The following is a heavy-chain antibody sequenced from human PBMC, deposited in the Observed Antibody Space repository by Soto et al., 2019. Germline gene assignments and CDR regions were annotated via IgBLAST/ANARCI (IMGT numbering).Heavy chain of an antibody. CDR1: GGAIRNTSDS. CDR2: IYYSGST. V-gene: IGHV4-39*01. J-gene: IGHJ6*03. CDR3: ARHVARRTSGGSYMDV. D-gene: IGHD1-26*01. Sequence: SETLSLTCTVSGGAIRNTSDSWGCIRQPPGKGLEWSGSIYYSGSTSYNPSLKSRATISVDTSRNPSSLPLSSVTAAGTAVYYCARHVARRTSGGSYMDVWGKGITVTVSS.